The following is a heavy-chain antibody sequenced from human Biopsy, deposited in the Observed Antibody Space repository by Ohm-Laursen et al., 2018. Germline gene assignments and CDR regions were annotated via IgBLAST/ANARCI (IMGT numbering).Heavy chain of an antibody. CDR2: IWYDGTNR. V-gene: IGHV3-33*01. Sequence: SLRLSCAASGFSFNDYGMHWVRQAPGKGLEWVAVIWYDGTNRYYADSVEGRFTISRDKFKNTLDLQKHGLRVEDTAVYYCARDEEYRDFYYYGMDVWGQGTTVIVSS. D-gene: IGHD5-18*01. CDR3: ARDEEYRDFYYYGMDV. J-gene: IGHJ6*02. CDR1: GFSFNDYG.